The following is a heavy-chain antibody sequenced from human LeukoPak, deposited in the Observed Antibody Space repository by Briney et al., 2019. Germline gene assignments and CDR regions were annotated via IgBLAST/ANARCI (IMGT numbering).Heavy chain of an antibody. V-gene: IGHV3-53*01. CDR3: AGGSLVWQFDY. CDR1: GFTVSSNY. D-gene: IGHD2-8*01. Sequence: GGSLRLSCAASGFTVSSNYMSWVRQAPGKGLEWVSVIYSDGSAYYADSVQGRLTISRDNSKNTLYLQMNSLRADDTAVYFCAGGSLVWQFDYWGQGTLVAVSS. CDR2: IYSDGSA. J-gene: IGHJ4*02.